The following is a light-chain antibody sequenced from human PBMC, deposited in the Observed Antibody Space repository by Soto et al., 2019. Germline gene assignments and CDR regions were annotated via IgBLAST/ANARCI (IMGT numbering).Light chain of an antibody. CDR2: AAS. CDR1: RGIRDD. CDR3: LQDYNFPWT. Sequence: AIQMTQSPPSLSASVGDRVTITCRASRGIRDDLGWFQQKPGQAPKLLIYAASTVQDGVPLRFSGSGSGTDFSLTISSLQPEDSATYSCLQDYNFPWTFGQGTKVEIK. V-gene: IGKV1-6*01. J-gene: IGKJ1*01.